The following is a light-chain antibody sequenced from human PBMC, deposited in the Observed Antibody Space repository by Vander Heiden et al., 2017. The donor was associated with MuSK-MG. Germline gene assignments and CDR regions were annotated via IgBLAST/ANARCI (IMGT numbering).Light chain of an antibody. J-gene: IGLJ1*01. CDR2: DIS. V-gene: IGLV2-14*03. CDR1: GNDVGGYNY. CDR3: SSYTSSSTDV. Sequence: QSALTQPASVSGSLGQSIIMCCTGTGNDVGGYNYVSWYQQHTGKAPKLMMYDISNRPSGVSNRFSGSKSGNTASLTISGLQAEDEADYYCSSYTSSSTDVFGTGTKVTVL.